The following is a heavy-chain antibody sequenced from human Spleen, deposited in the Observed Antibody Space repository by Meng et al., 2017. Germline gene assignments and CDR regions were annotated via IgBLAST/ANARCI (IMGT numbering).Heavy chain of an antibody. CDR2: INSDGSST. CDR3: ATGGYYFDY. J-gene: IGHJ4*02. CDR1: GFTVSSNY. V-gene: IGHV3-74*02. D-gene: IGHD2-2*01. Sequence: EVQLVASGGGLVQPAGSRRLSCAASGFTVSSNYMSWVRQAPGKGLVWVSRINSDGSSTSYADSVKGRFTISRDNAKNTLYLQMNSLKTEDTAVYFCATGGYYFDYWGQGTLVTVSS.